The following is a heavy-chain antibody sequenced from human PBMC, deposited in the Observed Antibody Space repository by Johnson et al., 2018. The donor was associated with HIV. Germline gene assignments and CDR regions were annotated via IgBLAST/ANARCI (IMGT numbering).Heavy chain of an antibody. CDR1: GFTFSTYG. D-gene: IGHD1-1*01. CDR3: ARGHWAFDI. V-gene: IGHV3-33*01. J-gene: IGHJ3*02. CDR2: IWFDGSNK. Sequence: QMLLVESGGGVVQSGRSLRLSCAASGFTFSTYGMHWVRQAPGKGLEWVAVIWFDGSNKYYADSVKGRFTISRDNSKNTLYLQMNSLRAEDTAVYYCARGHWAFDIWGQGTMVTVSS.